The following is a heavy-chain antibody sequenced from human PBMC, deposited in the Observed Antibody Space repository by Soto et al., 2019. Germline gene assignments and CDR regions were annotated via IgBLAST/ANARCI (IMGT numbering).Heavy chain of an antibody. V-gene: IGHV1-18*01. CDR2: INTHNGNT. J-gene: IGHJ6*02. CDR3: TREGSAPYYYYGMDA. CDR1: GYTFTTYG. Sequence: QVQLEQSAPEVKKPGASVKVSCKASGYTFTTYGISWVRQAPGQGLEWLGWINTHNGNTNYAQNPRGSVIMTADTSTSTAYMELRSLRSDDTAIYYCTREGSAPYYYYGMDAWGQGTTVTVSS. D-gene: IGHD3-10*01.